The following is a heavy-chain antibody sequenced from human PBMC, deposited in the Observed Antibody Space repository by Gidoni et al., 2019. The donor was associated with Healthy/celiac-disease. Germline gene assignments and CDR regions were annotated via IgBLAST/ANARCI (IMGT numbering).Heavy chain of an antibody. CDR2: ISSSSSYI. CDR3: ARGLGRTGTTVNY. J-gene: IGHJ4*02. V-gene: IGHV3-21*01. Sequence: EVQLVESGGGLVKPGGSLRLSCAASGFTFSSYSMNWVRQAPGKGLGWVSSISSSSSYIYYADSVKGRFTISRDNAKNSLYLQMNSLRAEDTAVYYCARGLGRTGTTVNYWGQGTLVTVSS. CDR1: GFTFSSYS. D-gene: IGHD1-7*01.